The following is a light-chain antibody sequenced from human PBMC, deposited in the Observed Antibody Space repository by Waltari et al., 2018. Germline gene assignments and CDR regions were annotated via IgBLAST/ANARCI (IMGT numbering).Light chain of an antibody. J-gene: IGLJ3*02. V-gene: IGLV8-61*01. CDR1: SGSVSTSNY. CDR2: STY. CDR3: TLYMGSGIWV. Sequence: TVVTQEPSLSVSPGGTVTLTCGLSSGSVSTSNYPSWYQQTPGQAPRMLISSTYTRPSGFPDRFSGSMLGNKAALTITGAQADDESDYYCTLYMGSGIWVFGGGTRLTVL.